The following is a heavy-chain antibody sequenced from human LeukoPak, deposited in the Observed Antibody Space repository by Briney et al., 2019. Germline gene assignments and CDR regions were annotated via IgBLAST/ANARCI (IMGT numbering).Heavy chain of an antibody. J-gene: IGHJ4*02. Sequence: GGSLRLSCAPSGFTFSSYGMHWVRQAPGKGLEWVAVISYDGSNKYYADSVKGRFTISRDNSKNTLYLQMNSLRAEDTAVYYCAKVVYSSSWSAFDYWGQGTLVTVSS. CDR3: AKVVYSSSWSAFDY. V-gene: IGHV3-30*18. CDR1: GFTFSSYG. CDR2: ISYDGSNK. D-gene: IGHD6-13*01.